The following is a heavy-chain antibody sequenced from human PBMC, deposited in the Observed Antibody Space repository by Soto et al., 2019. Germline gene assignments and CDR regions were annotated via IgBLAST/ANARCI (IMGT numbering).Heavy chain of an antibody. J-gene: IGHJ5*01. Sequence: QVQLQESGPGLVKPSQTLSLTCTVSGGSISSGGYYWSWVRQHPGKGLEWSGYIYYSGTTYYNPAIKGRVSISVDTSRSQFSLKVNSLSAADTAVYYCARWVGDLSSEGNWFDSWGQGTLVSVSS. V-gene: IGHV4-31*03. D-gene: IGHD3-10*01. CDR3: ARWVGDLSSEGNWFDS. CDR1: GGSISSGGYY. CDR2: IYYSGTT.